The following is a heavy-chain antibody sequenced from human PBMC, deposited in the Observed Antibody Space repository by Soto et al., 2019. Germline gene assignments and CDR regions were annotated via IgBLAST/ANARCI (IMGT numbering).Heavy chain of an antibody. Sequence: GGSLRLSCAASGFTFDDYGMSWVRQAPGKGLEWVSGINWNGGSTGYADSVKGRFTISRDNAKNSLYLQMNSLRAEDTALYHCARHDSSGWPRGWFDPWGQGTLVTVSS. CDR2: INWNGGST. J-gene: IGHJ5*02. CDR3: ARHDSSGWPRGWFDP. V-gene: IGHV3-20*01. D-gene: IGHD6-19*01. CDR1: GFTFDDYG.